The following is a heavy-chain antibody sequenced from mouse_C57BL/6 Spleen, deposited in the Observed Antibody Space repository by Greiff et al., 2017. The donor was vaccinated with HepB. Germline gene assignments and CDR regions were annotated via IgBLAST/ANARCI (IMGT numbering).Heavy chain of an antibody. J-gene: IGHJ4*01. CDR1: GYTFTSYW. V-gene: IGHV1-52*01. D-gene: IGHD2-1*01. CDR3: ARWRGNLPFMDY. CDR2: IDPSDSET. Sequence: QVQLKQPGAELVRPGSSVMLSCKASGYTFTSYWMHWVKQRPIQGLEWIGNIDPSDSETHYNQKFKDKATLTVDKSSSTAYMQLSSLTSEDSAVYYCARWRGNLPFMDYWGQGTSVTVSS.